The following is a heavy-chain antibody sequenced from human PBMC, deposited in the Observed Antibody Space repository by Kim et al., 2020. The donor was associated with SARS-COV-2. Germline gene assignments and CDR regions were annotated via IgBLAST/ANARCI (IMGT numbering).Heavy chain of an antibody. J-gene: IGHJ4*01. CDR2: YV. CDR3: AGGLFPVYFDY. Sequence: YVYYADSVEGRFTISRDNAKRSLYLQMNNLRAEDTAVYYCAGGLFPVYFDYWGHGTLVTVSS. V-gene: IGHV3-21*01. D-gene: IGHD3-10*01.